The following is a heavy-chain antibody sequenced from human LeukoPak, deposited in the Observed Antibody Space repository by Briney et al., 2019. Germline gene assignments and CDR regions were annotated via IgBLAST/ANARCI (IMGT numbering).Heavy chain of an antibody. Sequence: AGGSLRLSCAASGFTFDDYAMHWVRQAPGKGLEWVSGISWNSGSIGYADSVKGRFTISRDNAKNSLYLQMNSLRAEDTALYYCAKDTQWLVPALGMDVWGQGTTVTVSS. J-gene: IGHJ6*02. CDR3: AKDTQWLVPALGMDV. D-gene: IGHD6-19*01. CDR1: GFTFDDYA. V-gene: IGHV3-9*01. CDR2: ISWNSGSI.